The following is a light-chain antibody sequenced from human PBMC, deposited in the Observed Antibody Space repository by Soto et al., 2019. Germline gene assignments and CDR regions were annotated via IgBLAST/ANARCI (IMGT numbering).Light chain of an antibody. J-gene: IGLJ1*01. V-gene: IGLV1-40*01. Sequence: QSVLTQPPSVSGAPGQRVTISCTGSSSNIGAGYDVHWYQQLPGTAPKVLIYGDINRPSGVPDRFSGSKSGTSASLAITGLQAEDEADYYCQSYDISLSGYVFGTGTKVTVL. CDR1: SSNIGAGYD. CDR2: GDI. CDR3: QSYDISLSGYV.